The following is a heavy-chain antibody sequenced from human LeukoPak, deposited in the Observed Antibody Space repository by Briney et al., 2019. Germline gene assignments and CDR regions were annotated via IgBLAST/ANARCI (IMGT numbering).Heavy chain of an antibody. CDR1: GGSISSGDYY. CDR3: ARVAPDYDILTGYFSYYGMDV. CDR2: IYYSGST. Sequence: ASETLSLTCTVSGGSISSGDYYWSWIRQPPGKGLEWIGYIYYSGSTYYNPSLKSRVTISVDTSKNQFSLKLSSVTAADTAVYYCARVAPDYDILTGYFSYYGMDVWGQGTTVTVSS. V-gene: IGHV4-30-4*01. J-gene: IGHJ6*02. D-gene: IGHD3-9*01.